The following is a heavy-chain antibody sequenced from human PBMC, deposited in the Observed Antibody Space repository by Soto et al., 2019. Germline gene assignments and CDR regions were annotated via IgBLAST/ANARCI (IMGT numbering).Heavy chain of an antibody. J-gene: IGHJ4*02. Sequence: SVKVSCKASGCTFSSYAISWVRQAPGQGLEWMGGIIPIFGTANYAQKFQGRVTITADESTSTAYMELSSLRSEDTAVYYCARGPHPGTTSYYFDYWGQGTLVTVSS. V-gene: IGHV1-69*13. D-gene: IGHD1-7*01. CDR2: IIPIFGTA. CDR3: ARGPHPGTTSYYFDY. CDR1: GCTFSSYA.